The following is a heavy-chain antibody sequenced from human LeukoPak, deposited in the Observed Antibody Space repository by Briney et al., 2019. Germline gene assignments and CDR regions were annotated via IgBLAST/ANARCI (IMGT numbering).Heavy chain of an antibody. CDR1: GASITSGDYY. Sequence: PSQTLSLTCTVSGASITSGDYYWSWIRQPPGKGLEWIGYIYYSGTTNYNPSLKSRVTISVDTSKNQFSLKLSSVTAADTAVYYCARGVYIAAAQYAYWGQGTLVTVSS. CDR3: ARGVYIAAAQYAY. J-gene: IGHJ4*02. CDR2: IYYSGTT. D-gene: IGHD6-13*01. V-gene: IGHV4-61*08.